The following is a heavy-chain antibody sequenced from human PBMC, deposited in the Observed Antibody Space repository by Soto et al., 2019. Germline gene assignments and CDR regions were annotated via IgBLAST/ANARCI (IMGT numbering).Heavy chain of an antibody. J-gene: IGHJ4*02. V-gene: IGHV4-28*01. CDR1: GSSISNDNW. CDR3: ATKDNGKYFFHS. Sequence: SETLSLTCGVSGSSISNDNWWVWIRQPPGKGLEWIGYIHHTGFTYSNPSLKSRLTMSVDTSKNQFSLKLSSVTAVDTAVYYCATKDNGKYFFHSWGQGTLVTVSS. D-gene: IGHD1-26*01. CDR2: IHHTGFT.